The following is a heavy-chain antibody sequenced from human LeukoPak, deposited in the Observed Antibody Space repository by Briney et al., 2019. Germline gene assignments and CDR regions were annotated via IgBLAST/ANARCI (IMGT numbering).Heavy chain of an antibody. CDR2: INPSGGST. CDR3: ARDSIGAIFGVVNNWFDP. V-gene: IGHV1-46*01. J-gene: IGHJ5*02. D-gene: IGHD3-3*01. Sequence: ASVKVSCKASGYTFTSYYMHWVRQAPGQGLEWMGIINPSGGSTSYAQKFQGRVTMTRDTSTSTVYMELSSLRSEDTAVYYCARDSIGAIFGVVNNWFDPWSQGTLVTVSS. CDR1: GYTFTSYY.